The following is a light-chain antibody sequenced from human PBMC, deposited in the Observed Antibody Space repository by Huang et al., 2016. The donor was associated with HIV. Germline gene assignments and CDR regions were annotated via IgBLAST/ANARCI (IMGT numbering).Light chain of an antibody. Sequence: EIVLTQSPATLSLSPGERATLSCRASQSVDSYLAWYQHKSGQAPRLLIYDASNRATGIPARFSGSGSGTDFSLTISSLEPEDFAVYYCQQRLTWPSTFGQGTKVEIK. J-gene: IGKJ1*01. CDR3: QQRLTWPST. CDR2: DAS. V-gene: IGKV3-11*01. CDR1: QSVDSY.